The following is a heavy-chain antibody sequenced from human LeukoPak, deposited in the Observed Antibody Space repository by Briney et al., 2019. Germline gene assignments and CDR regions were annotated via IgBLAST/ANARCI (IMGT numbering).Heavy chain of an antibody. CDR1: GFTFDDYA. J-gene: IGHJ4*02. CDR2: ISWNSGSI. CDR3: AKDKTGSGWYGGFDY. D-gene: IGHD6-19*01. V-gene: IGHV3-9*01. Sequence: PGRSLRLSRAASGFTFDDYAMHWVRQAPGKGLEWVSGISWNSGSIGYADSVKGRFTISRDNAKNSLYLQMNSLRAEDTALYYCAKDKTGSGWYGGFDYWGQGTLVTVSS.